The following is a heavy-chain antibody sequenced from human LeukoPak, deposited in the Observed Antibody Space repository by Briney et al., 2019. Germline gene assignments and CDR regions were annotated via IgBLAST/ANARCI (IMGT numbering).Heavy chain of an antibody. V-gene: IGHV3-23*01. CDR2: ISGSGGST. D-gene: IGHD3-10*01. J-gene: IGHJ4*02. CDR3: TRGSYYYGSG. CDR1: GFTFNNYA. Sequence: GGSLRLSCAASGFTFNNYAMNWVRQAPGKGLEWVSTISGSGGSTYYADSVKGRITISRDNSKNTLYLQMNSLRAGDTAVYYCTRGSYYYGSGWGQGTLVTVSS.